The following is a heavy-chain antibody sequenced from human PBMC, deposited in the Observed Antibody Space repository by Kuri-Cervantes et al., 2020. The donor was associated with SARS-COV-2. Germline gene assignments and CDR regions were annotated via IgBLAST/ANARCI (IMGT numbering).Heavy chain of an antibody. J-gene: IGHJ6*02. CDR3: ARLVPAAILSFYYYGMDV. D-gene: IGHD2-2*01. CDR1: GGTFSSYA. V-gene: IGHV1-69*13. Sequence: SVKVSCKASGGTFSSYAISWVRQAPGQGLEWMGGIIPIFGTANYAQKFQGRVTITADESTSTAYMELRSLRSDDTAVYYCARLVPAAILSFYYYGMDVWGQGTTVTVSS. CDR2: IIPIFGTA.